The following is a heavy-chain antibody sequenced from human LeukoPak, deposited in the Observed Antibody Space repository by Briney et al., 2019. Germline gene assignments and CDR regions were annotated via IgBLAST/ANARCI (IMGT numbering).Heavy chain of an antibody. CDR2: INPNSGGT. CDR3: ASGSLASYFDH. D-gene: IGHD3-16*01. Sequence: GASVKVSCKASGYTFSGYYMHWVRQAPGQGLEWMGWINPNSGGTKYVQKFQGWVTMTRDTSISTAYMELSRLRSDDTAVYYCASGSLASYFDHWGQGTLVTVSS. V-gene: IGHV1-2*04. CDR1: GYTFSGYY. J-gene: IGHJ4*02.